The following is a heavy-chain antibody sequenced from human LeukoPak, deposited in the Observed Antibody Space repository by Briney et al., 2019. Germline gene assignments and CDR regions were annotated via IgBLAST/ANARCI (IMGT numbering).Heavy chain of an antibody. CDR1: GFTFSSYA. D-gene: IGHD5-18*01. CDR3: AREETSTAMVRGDGMDV. V-gene: IGHV3-30-3*01. Sequence: PGGSLRLSCAASGFTFSSYAMHWVRQAPGKGLEWVAVISYDGSNKYYADSVKGRFTISRDNSKNTLYLQMNSLRAEDTAVYYCAREETSTAMVRGDGMDVWGQGTTVTVSS. J-gene: IGHJ6*02. CDR2: ISYDGSNK.